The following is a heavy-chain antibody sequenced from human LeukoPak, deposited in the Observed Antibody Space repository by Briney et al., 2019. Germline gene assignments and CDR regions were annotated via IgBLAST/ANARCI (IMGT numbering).Heavy chain of an antibody. V-gene: IGHV4-34*01. CDR3: ARVRARITMIVVVTDNWFDP. Sequence: SETLSLTCAVYGGSFSGYYWSWIRQPPGKGLERIGEINHSGSTNYNPSLKSRVTISVDTSKNQFSLKLSSVTAADTAVYYCARVRARITMIVVVTDNWFDPWGQGTLVTVSS. J-gene: IGHJ5*02. CDR1: GGSFSGYY. D-gene: IGHD3-22*01. CDR2: INHSGST.